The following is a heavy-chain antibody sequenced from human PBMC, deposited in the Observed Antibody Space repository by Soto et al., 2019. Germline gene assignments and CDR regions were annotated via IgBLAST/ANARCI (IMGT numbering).Heavy chain of an antibody. V-gene: IGHV4-59*01. CDR2: IYYSGST. Sequence: SETLSLTCTVSGGSISSYYWSWIRQPPGKGLEWIGYIYYSGSTNYNPSLKSRVTISVDTSKNQFSLKLSSVTAADTAVYYCASYYCSSDTCYYFDYWGQGTLVTVSS. D-gene: IGHD2-2*01. J-gene: IGHJ4*02. CDR3: ASYYCSSDTCYYFDY. CDR1: GGSISSYY.